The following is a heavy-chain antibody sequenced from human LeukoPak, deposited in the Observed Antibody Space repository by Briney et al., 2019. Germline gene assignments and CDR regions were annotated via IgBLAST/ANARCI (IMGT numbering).Heavy chain of an antibody. CDR1: GGSTISSYS. Sequence: SETLSLTCTVFGGSTISSYSWKWIRQPPGKGLEWIGYIYYNGSTNYNPSLKSRVTISVDTSKNQFSLRLSSVTAADTAVYYCARGDSYYDSSGPNHYWGQGTLVTVSS. D-gene: IGHD3-22*01. J-gene: IGHJ4*02. V-gene: IGHV4-59*01. CDR2: IYYNGST. CDR3: ARGDSYYDSSGPNHY.